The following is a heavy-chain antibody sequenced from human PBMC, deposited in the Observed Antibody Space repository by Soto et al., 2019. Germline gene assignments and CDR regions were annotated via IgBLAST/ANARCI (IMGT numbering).Heavy chain of an antibody. CDR2: INPNSGGT. CDR3: ARGEALAYCGDDCYFFDY. CDR1: GYTFTGYY. V-gene: IGHV1-2*04. Sequence: ASVKVSCKASGYTFTGYYMHWVRQAPGQGLEWMGWINPNSGGTNYAQKFQGWVTMTRDTSISTAYMELSRLRSDDTAVYYCARGEALAYCGDDCYFFDYWGQGTLVTVSS. D-gene: IGHD2-21*02. J-gene: IGHJ4*02.